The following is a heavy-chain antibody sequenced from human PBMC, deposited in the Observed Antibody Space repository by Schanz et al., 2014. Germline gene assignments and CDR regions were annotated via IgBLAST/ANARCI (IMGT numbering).Heavy chain of an antibody. J-gene: IGHJ4*02. V-gene: IGHV3-23*04. Sequence: EVQLVESGGGLVQPGGSLRLSCLASGFAFSSYGMNWLRQAPGKGLEWVSAISGGGGTTYYTDSVKGRFTISRDNSKSTLYLQMNSLRAEDTAVYYCANNWNLDYWGQGTLVTVSS. CDR1: GFAFSSYG. CDR3: ANNWNLDY. D-gene: IGHD1-20*01. CDR2: ISGGGGTT.